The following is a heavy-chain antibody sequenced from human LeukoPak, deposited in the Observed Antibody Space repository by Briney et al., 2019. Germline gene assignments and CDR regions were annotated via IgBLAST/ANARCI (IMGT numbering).Heavy chain of an antibody. CDR3: AKSPWNGKFRAYFDY. V-gene: IGHV3-48*01. Sequence: GGSLRLSCAASGFTFSSYSMNWVRQAPGKGLEWVSYITSSSSTIYYADSVKGRFTISRDNSKNTLYLQMNSLTTEDTAVYYCAKSPWNGKFRAYFDYWGQGTLVTVSS. CDR1: GFTFSSYS. J-gene: IGHJ4*02. CDR2: ITSSSSTI. D-gene: IGHD1-1*01.